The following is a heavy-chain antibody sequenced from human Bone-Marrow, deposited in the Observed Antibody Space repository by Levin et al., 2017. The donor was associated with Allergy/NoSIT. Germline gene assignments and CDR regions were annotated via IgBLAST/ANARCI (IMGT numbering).Heavy chain of an antibody. J-gene: IGHJ6*02. CDR2: ISYDGSDK. CDR3: AKDVTHYGSGGWGGMDV. D-gene: IGHD3-10*01. Sequence: GGSLRLSCEASGFTFSGYVIHWARQAPGKGLEWVAAISYDGSDKYYADSVKGRFTISRDNSKNTVFLQTNSVRAEDAAVYYCAKDVTHYGSGGWGGMDVWGQGTTVTV. V-gene: IGHV3-30*18. CDR1: GFTFSGYV.